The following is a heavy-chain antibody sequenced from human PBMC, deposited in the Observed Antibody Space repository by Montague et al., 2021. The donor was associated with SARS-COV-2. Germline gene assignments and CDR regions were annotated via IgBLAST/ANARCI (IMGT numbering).Heavy chain of an antibody. CDR2: IYYSGST. J-gene: IGHJ6*02. CDR1: GGSISSSSYY. Sequence: SETLSLTCTVSGGSISSSSYYWGWIRQAPGKGLEWIGSIYYSGSTYYNPSLKSRVTISVDTSNNQFSLKLSSVTAADTAVYYCARDPSRQPLLYPIGDYYYGMDVWGQGTTVTVSS. D-gene: IGHD2-2*02. CDR3: ARDPSRQPLLYPIGDYYYGMDV. V-gene: IGHV4-39*07.